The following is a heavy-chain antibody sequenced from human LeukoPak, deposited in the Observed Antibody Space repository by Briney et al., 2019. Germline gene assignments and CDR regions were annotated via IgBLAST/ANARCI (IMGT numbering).Heavy chain of an antibody. CDR1: GYTLTELS. CDR3: ARGVWQTLHSAYYYYYMDV. V-gene: IGHV1-24*01. J-gene: IGHJ6*03. Sequence: GASVKVSCKVSGYTLTELSMHWVRQAPGKGLEWMGGFDPEDGETIYAQKFQGRVTITTDESTSTAYMELSSLRSEDTAVYYCARGVWQTLHSAYYYYYMDVWGKGTTVTVSS. CDR2: FDPEDGET. D-gene: IGHD6-6*01.